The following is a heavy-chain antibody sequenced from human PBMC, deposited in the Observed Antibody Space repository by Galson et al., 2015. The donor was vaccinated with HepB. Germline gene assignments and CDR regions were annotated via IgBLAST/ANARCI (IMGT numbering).Heavy chain of an antibody. CDR2: ISSSSSYI. V-gene: IGHV3-21*04. Sequence: SLRLSCAASGFTFSSYSMNWVRQAPGKGLEWVSSISSSSSYIYYADSVKGRFTISRDNAKNSLYLQMNSLRAEDTAVYYCARPPYYDSSGYNAFDIWGQGTMVTVSS. CDR3: ARPPYYDSSGYNAFDI. J-gene: IGHJ3*02. CDR1: GFTFSSYS. D-gene: IGHD3-22*01.